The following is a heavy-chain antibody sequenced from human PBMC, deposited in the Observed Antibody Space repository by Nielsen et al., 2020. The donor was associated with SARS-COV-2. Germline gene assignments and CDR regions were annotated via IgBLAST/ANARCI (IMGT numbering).Heavy chain of an antibody. CDR3: AKDPRYCSGGSCQGWFDP. CDR2: INSDGSST. D-gene: IGHD2-15*01. V-gene: IGHV3-74*01. CDR1: GFTFSSYW. J-gene: IGHJ5*02. Sequence: SCAASGFTFSSYWMHWVRQAPGKGLVWVSRINSDGSSTSYADSVKGRFTISRDNSKNTLYLQMNSLRAEDTAVYYCAKDPRYCSGGSCQGWFDPWGQGTLVTVSS.